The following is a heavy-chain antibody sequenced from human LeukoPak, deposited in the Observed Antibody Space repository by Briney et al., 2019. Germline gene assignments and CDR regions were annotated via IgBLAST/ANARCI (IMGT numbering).Heavy chain of an antibody. D-gene: IGHD3-16*01. V-gene: IGHV3-23*01. J-gene: IGHJ4*02. CDR2: ISGRGTGT. CDR3: AKGHGSVQAPSLDS. Sequence: PGGSLRLSCAASGFPFSSYVMTWVRQAPGKGLEWVSGISGRGTGTYYADSVKGRFTISRDNSKDTLYLHMNSLSAEDTAVYYCAKGHGSVQAPSLDSWGQGTLVAVSS. CDR1: GFPFSSYV.